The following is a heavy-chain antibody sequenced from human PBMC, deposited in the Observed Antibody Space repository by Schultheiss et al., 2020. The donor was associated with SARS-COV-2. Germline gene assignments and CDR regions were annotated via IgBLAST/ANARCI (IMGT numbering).Heavy chain of an antibody. CDR1: GGSISSYY. V-gene: IGHV4-59*01. CDR3: ARGQTAGAKFDY. J-gene: IGHJ4*02. CDR2: IYHSGST. Sequence: SETLSLTCTVSGGSISSYYWSWIRQPPGKGLEWIGYIYHSGSTNYNPSLKSRVTISVDTSKNQFSLKLSSVTAADTAVYYCARGQTAGAKFDYWGQGTLVTVSS. D-gene: IGHD6-13*01.